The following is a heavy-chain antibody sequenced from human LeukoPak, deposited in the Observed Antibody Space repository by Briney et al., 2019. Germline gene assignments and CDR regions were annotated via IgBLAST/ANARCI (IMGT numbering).Heavy chain of an antibody. D-gene: IGHD3-9*01. CDR1: GFTFSSYA. Sequence: GGSLRLSCAASGFTFSSYAMSWVRQAPGKGLEWVSAISGSGGSTYYADSVKGRFTISRDNSKNTLYPQMNSLRAEDTAVYYCAKDPSGILTGYYDYWGQGTLVTVSS. J-gene: IGHJ4*02. V-gene: IGHV3-23*01. CDR2: ISGSGGST. CDR3: AKDPSGILTGYYDY.